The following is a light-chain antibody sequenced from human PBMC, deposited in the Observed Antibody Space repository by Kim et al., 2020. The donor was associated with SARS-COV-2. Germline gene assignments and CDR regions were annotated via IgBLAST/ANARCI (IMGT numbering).Light chain of an antibody. CDR2: DDS. Sequence: APGKTARITCGGNNIGSKSVHWYQQRPGQAPVLVVYDDSDRPSGVPERFSGSNSGDTTTLTISRVEAGDEADYYCQVWNSSSYHSFFGGGTQLTVL. CDR3: QVWNSSSYHSF. V-gene: IGLV3-21*03. CDR1: NIGSKS. J-gene: IGLJ2*01.